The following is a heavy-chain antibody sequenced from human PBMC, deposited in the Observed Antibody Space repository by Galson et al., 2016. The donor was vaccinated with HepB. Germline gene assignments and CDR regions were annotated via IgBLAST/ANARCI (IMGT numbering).Heavy chain of an antibody. CDR3: ARLSLVVGGTIDY. V-gene: IGHV3-74*01. CDR1: GLTFSSYW. CDR2: IKSDGRST. D-gene: IGHD6-19*01. J-gene: IGHJ4*02. Sequence: SLRLSCAASGLTFSSYWMHWVRQAPGKGLEWISHIKSDGRSTNYADYVKGRFIISRDNAKNTLYLQMNSLRAEDTAVYYCARLSLVVGGTIDYWGQGTLVTVSS.